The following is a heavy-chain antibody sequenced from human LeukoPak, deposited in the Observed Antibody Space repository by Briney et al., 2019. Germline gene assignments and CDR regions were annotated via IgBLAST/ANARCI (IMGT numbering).Heavy chain of an antibody. J-gene: IGHJ1*01. CDR2: ISYDGSNK. CDR1: GFTFSSYG. D-gene: IGHD4-17*01. CDR3: AKGVTTVTTYFQH. Sequence: PGRSLRLSCAASGFTFSSYGMHWVRQAPGKGLEGVAVISYDGSNKYYADSVKGRFTMSRDDSQNTLYLQMNSLRAEDTAVYYCAKGVTTVTTYFQHWGQGTLVTVSS. V-gene: IGHV3-30*18.